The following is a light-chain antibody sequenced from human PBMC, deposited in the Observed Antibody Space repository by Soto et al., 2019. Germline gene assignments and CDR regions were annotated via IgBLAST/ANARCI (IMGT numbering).Light chain of an antibody. J-gene: IGLJ1*01. V-gene: IGLV2-14*01. CDR1: SSDVGGYNY. CDR2: DVS. Sequence: QSALTQPASVSGSPGQSITISCTGTSSDVGGYNYVSWYQQHPGKAPKLIIYDVSNRPSGVSNRFSGAKSGNTASMTSSALQDEDEADYYCSSYTSSSTRDVFGTGTKLTVL. CDR3: SSYTSSSTRDV.